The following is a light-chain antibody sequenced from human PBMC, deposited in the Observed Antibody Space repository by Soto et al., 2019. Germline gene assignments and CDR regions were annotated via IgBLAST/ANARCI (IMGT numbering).Light chain of an antibody. CDR2: DAS. CDR3: QQRSIWPLT. J-gene: IGKJ5*01. V-gene: IGKV3-11*01. Sequence: EIVLTQSPATLSLSPGERATLSCRASQGVGSTIAWYQQKLGQAPRLLIYDASNRATGIPARFSGSGSGTDFILNISSLEPEDFAVYYCQQRSIWPLTFGQGTRLEIK. CDR1: QGVGST.